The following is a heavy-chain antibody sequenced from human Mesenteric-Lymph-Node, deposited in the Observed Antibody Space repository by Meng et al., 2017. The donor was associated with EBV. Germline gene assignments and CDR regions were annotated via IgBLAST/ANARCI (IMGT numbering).Heavy chain of an antibody. CDR3: AEVLNGYYYFDY. V-gene: IGHV4-4*02. Sequence: QVTMQESGPGLVNASGTLSLTCAVSGASISGPNWWSWVRQPPGKGLEWIGEVYHSGSTNYNPSLKSRVSMSVDTSKNHFSLKLTSVTAADTAMYYCAEVLNGYYYFDYWGQGTLVTVSS. D-gene: IGHD3-22*01. CDR1: GASISGPNW. CDR2: VYHSGST. J-gene: IGHJ4*02.